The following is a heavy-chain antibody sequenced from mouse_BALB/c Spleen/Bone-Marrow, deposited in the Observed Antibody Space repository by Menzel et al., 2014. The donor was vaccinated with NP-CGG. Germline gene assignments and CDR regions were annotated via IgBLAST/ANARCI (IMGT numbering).Heavy chain of an antibody. J-gene: IGHJ1*01. CDR1: GYTFTDHA. D-gene: IGHD1-3*01. CDR2: ISPGNGDI. CDR3: KKLWDFDA. Sequence: VKLVESAAELVKPGASVKISCKASGYTFTDHAIHWVKQKPEQGLEWIGYISPGNGDIKYNEKFKGKATLTADKSSSTAYMQLNSLTSEDSAVYFCKKLWDFDAWGAGTTVTVSS. V-gene: IGHV1S53*02.